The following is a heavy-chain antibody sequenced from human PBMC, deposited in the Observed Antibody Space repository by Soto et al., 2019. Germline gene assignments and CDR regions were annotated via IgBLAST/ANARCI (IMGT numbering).Heavy chain of an antibody. J-gene: IGHJ4*02. CDR2: VSGSGNTQ. Sequence: GGSLRLSCVASGFSFRSYSMNWVRQAPGKGPEWVAYVSGSGNTQYYADSVKGRFTISRDNAMQSLYLQLNSLRDEDTAVYYCARFLYASGRRGFYLAYSGQGSLVIVSS. CDR3: ARFLYASGRRGFYLAY. D-gene: IGHD3-10*01. CDR1: GFSFRSYS. V-gene: IGHV3-48*02.